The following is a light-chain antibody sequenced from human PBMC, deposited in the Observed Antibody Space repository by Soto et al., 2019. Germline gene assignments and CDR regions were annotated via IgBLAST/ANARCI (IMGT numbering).Light chain of an antibody. CDR3: QQYGSSPPWT. J-gene: IGKJ1*01. V-gene: IGKV3-20*01. Sequence: IVLTQSPGTLSLSPGERATLSCRASQSVSSSYLAWYQQKHGQAPRPVIYGASSRATGIPDRFSGSGSGTDFTLTISRLEPEDFAVYYCQQYGSSPPWTFGQGTKVEIK. CDR2: GAS. CDR1: QSVSSSY.